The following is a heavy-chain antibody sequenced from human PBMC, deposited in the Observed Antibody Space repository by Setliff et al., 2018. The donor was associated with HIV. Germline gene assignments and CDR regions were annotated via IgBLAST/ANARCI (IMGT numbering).Heavy chain of an antibody. CDR3: TRSRKYAFDI. Sequence: GGSLRLSCAASGFTFSTYCMNWVRQAPGTGLEWVGFIRSKPYGGTTEYGASVKGRFTMSRDDSKSIAYLQINSLKTEYTAVYYCTRSRKYAFDIWGQGTMVTVSS. CDR1: GFTFSTYC. J-gene: IGHJ3*02. CDR2: IRSKPYGGTT. V-gene: IGHV3-49*04.